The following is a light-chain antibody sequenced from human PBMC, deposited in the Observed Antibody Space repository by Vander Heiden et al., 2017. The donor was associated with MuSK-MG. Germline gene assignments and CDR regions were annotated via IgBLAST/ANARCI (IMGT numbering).Light chain of an antibody. CDR3: MQALQTPPMCS. Sequence: DIVMTQSPLSLPVTPGEPASISCRSSQSLLHSNGYNYLDWYLQKPGQSPQLLIYLGSNRASGVPDRFSGSGSGTDFTLKISRVEAEDVGVYYCMQALQTPPMCSFGQETKLEIK. V-gene: IGKV2-28*01. CDR2: LGS. CDR1: QSLLHSNGYNY. J-gene: IGKJ2*04.